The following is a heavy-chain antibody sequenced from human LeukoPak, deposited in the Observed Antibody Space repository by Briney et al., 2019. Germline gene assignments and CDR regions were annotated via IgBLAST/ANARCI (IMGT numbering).Heavy chain of an antibody. CDR2: ISGSGGST. Sequence: GGSLRLSCAASVFTFSSYAMSWVRQAPGKGLEWVSAISGSGGSTYYADSVKGRFTISRDNSKNTLYLQMNSLRAEDTAVYYCAKEPNVDTAMVVELDYWGQGTLVTVSS. J-gene: IGHJ4*02. D-gene: IGHD5-18*01. CDR1: VFTFSSYA. V-gene: IGHV3-23*01. CDR3: AKEPNVDTAMVVELDY.